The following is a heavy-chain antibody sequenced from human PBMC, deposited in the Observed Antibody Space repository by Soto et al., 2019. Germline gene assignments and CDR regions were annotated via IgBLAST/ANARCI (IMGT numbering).Heavy chain of an antibody. CDR1: GGTFSSYA. CDR3: ARRLQYLSNDYYYGMDV. Sequence: GASVKVSCKASGGTFSSYAISWVRQAPGQGLEWMGGIIPIFGTANYAQKFQGRVTITADESTSTAYMELSSLRSEDTAVYYCARRLQYLSNDYYYGMDVWGQGTTVTVSS. D-gene: IGHD4-4*01. CDR2: IIPIFGTA. V-gene: IGHV1-69*13. J-gene: IGHJ6*02.